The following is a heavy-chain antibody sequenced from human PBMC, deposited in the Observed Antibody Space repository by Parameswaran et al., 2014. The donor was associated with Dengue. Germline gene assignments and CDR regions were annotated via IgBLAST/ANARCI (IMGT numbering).Heavy chain of an antibody. Sequence: VRQMPGKGLEWVGFIRSKAYGGTTEYAASVKGRFTISRDDSKSIAYLQMNSLKTEDTAVYYCTRVVTIFGVVPSPDYWGQGTLVTVSS. CDR2: IRSKAYGGTT. CDR3: TRVVTIFGVVPSPDY. J-gene: IGHJ4*02. V-gene: IGHV3-49*02. D-gene: IGHD3-3*01.